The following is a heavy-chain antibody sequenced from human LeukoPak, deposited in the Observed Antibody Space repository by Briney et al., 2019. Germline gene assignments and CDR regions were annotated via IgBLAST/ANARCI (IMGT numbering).Heavy chain of an antibody. Sequence: SETLSLTCAVYGVSFSGYYWSWILQPPGKGLEWIGEINHSGSTNYNPSLKSRVTVSVDTSKNQFSLKLSSVTAADTAVYYCARGPRGYYYYYYMDVWGKGTTVTVSS. V-gene: IGHV4-34*01. CDR3: ARGPRGYYYYYYMDV. CDR1: GVSFSGYY. J-gene: IGHJ6*03. CDR2: INHSGST.